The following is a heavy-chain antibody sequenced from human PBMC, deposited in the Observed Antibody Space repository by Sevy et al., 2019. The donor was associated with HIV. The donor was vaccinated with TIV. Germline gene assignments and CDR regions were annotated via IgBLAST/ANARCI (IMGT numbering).Heavy chain of an antibody. V-gene: IGHV4-59*08. Sequence: SETLSLTCTVSGGSITSLYWNWIPQPPGKGLEWIAYIYYNGHINYNPSLKRRVTLSLDTSKNQFSLRLSSVTAADTAMYYCAGENAWGRGYSWGQGTLVTVSS. J-gene: IGHJ4*02. CDR2: IYYNGHI. CDR3: AGENAWGRGYS. CDR1: GGSITSLY. D-gene: IGHD1-26*01.